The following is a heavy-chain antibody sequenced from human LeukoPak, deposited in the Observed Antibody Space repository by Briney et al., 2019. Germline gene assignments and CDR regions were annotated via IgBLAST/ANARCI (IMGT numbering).Heavy chain of an antibody. Sequence: SETLSLTCTVSGVSISSSSSYWGWIRQPPGKGLEWIGSIYYTGNTYYNASLKSRVTISIDTSKNQFSLKLSSVTAADTAVYYCARSPDFWSGSTFDYWGQGTLVTVSS. D-gene: IGHD3-3*01. V-gene: IGHV4-39*07. CDR3: ARSPDFWSGSTFDY. CDR1: GVSISSSSSY. J-gene: IGHJ4*02. CDR2: IYYTGNT.